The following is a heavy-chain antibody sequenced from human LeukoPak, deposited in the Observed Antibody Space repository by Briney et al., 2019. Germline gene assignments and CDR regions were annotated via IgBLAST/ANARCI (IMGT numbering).Heavy chain of an antibody. Sequence: GASVKVSCKASGYTFTGYYMHWVRQAPGQGLEWMGWINPNSGGTNYAQKFQGRVTMTRDTSISTAYMELSRLRSDDTAVYYCARDLGYSSGSGPYYFDYWGQGTLVTVSS. CDR1: GYTFTGYY. V-gene: IGHV1-2*02. CDR3: ARDLGYSSGSGPYYFDY. J-gene: IGHJ4*02. CDR2: INPNSGGT. D-gene: IGHD6-19*01.